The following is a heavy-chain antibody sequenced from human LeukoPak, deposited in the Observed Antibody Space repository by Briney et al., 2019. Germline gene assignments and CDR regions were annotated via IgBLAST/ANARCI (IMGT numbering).Heavy chain of an antibody. J-gene: IGHJ4*02. Sequence: PGGSLRLSCAASGFTFSNAWMSWVRQAPGKGLEWVGRIKSKTDGGTTDYAAPVKGRFTISRDDSKNTLYLQMNSLKTEDTAMYYCTSLLQQLDNFDYWGQGTLVTVSS. V-gene: IGHV3-15*01. CDR2: IKSKTDGGTT. CDR3: TSLLQQLDNFDY. CDR1: GFTFSNAW. D-gene: IGHD6-13*01.